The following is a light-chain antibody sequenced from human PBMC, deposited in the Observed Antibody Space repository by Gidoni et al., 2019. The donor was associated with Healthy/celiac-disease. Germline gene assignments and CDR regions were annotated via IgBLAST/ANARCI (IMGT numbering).Light chain of an antibody. CDR2: GNS. Sequence: QSVLTQPPSVSGAPGQTVTISCTWSSSNIGAGYDVHWYQQHPGTAPKLLIYGNSNRPSGVPDRCSGSKSGTSASLAITGLQAEDEADYYGQSYDSSLSDVVFGGGTKLTVL. CDR1: SSNIGAGYD. V-gene: IGLV1-40*01. CDR3: QSYDSSLSDVV. J-gene: IGLJ2*01.